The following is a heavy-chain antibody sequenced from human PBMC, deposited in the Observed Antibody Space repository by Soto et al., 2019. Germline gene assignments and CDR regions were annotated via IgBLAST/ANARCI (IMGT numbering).Heavy chain of an antibody. CDR3: ARAVYSSSDYYYYYCMDV. CDR2: IIPIFGTA. Sequence: GASVKVSCTASGGTFSSYAISWVRQAPGQGLEWMGGIIPIFGTANYAQKFQGRVTITADESTSTAYMELSSLRSEDTAVYYCARAVYSSSDYYYYYCMDVWGQGTTVTVSS. V-gene: IGHV1-69*13. CDR1: GGTFSSYA. D-gene: IGHD6-6*01. J-gene: IGHJ6*02.